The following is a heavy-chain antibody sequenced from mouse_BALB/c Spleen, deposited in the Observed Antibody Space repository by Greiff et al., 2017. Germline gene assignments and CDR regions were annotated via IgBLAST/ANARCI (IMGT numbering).Heavy chain of an antibody. J-gene: IGHJ4*01. Sequence: VQLQQSGAELVKPGASVKLSCKASGYTFTSYYMYWVKQRPGQGLEWIGGINPSNGGTNFNEKFKGKATLTVDKSSSTAYMQLSSLTSEDSAVYYCTRGMGWLPCYAMDYWGQGTSVTVSS. V-gene: IGHV1S81*02. D-gene: IGHD2-3*01. CDR2: INPSNGGT. CDR3: TRGMGWLPCYAMDY. CDR1: GYTFTSYY.